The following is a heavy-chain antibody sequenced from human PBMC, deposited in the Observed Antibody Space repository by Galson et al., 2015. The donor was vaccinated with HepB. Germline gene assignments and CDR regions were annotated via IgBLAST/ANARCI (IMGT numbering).Heavy chain of an antibody. CDR1: GGSISSYY. J-gene: IGHJ6*02. CDR3: ARQHSYGNYYYYGMDV. V-gene: IGHV4-59*08. CDR2: IYYSGST. Sequence: SETLSLTCTVSGGSISSYYWSWIRQPPGKGLEWIGYIYYSGSTNYNPSLKSRVTISVDTSKNQFSLKLSSVTAADTAVYYCARQHSYGNYYYYGMDVWGQGTTVTVSS. D-gene: IGHD5-18*01.